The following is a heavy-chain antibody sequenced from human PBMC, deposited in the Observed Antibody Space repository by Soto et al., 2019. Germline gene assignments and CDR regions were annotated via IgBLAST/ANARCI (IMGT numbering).Heavy chain of an antibody. D-gene: IGHD2-2*01. CDR1: GFTFSTHA. V-gene: IGHV3-23*01. CDR3: AKDPPWTVGPLAMDV. Sequence: EVQLLESGGGLVQAGGSLRLSCVASGFTFSTHAMSWVRQVPGKGLEWVSTFSGSGGNIYYGESVKGRFTISRDDHKNTLNADMNSLRVEDTAVYYCAKDPPWTVGPLAMDVWGQGNTVTVSS. J-gene: IGHJ6*02. CDR2: FSGSGGNI.